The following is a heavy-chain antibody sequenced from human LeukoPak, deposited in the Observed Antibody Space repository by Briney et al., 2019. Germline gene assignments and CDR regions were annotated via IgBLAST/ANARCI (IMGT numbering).Heavy chain of an antibody. J-gene: IGHJ4*02. CDR3: ARERGRSSWYEFDY. CDR2: ISAYNGNT. V-gene: IGHV1-18*01. CDR1: GYTFTSYA. Sequence: GASVKVSCKASGYTFTSYAMNWVRQAPGQGLEWMGWISAYNGNTNYAQKLQGRVTMTTDTSTSTAYMELRSLRSDDTAVYYCARERGRSSWYEFDYWGQGTLVTVSS. D-gene: IGHD6-13*01.